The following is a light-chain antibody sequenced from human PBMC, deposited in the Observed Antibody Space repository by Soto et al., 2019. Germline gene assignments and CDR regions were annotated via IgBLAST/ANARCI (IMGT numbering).Light chain of an antibody. CDR1: SSNIGNNY. CDR3: GTWDSSGV. J-gene: IGLJ3*02. Sequence: QSVLTQPPSVSAAPGQKVTISCSGSSSNIGNNYVSWYQQLPGTAPKLLIYDNNKRPSGIPDRFSGSKSGTSATLGITGLQTGDEADYYCGTWDSSGVFGGGTKLTV. V-gene: IGLV1-51*01. CDR2: DNN.